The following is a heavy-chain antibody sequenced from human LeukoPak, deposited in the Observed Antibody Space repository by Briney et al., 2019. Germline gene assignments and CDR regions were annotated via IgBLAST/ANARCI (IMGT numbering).Heavy chain of an antibody. CDR3: ARVRPDDSSGYYFDYYYMDV. CDR1: GGSISSSRHY. V-gene: IGHV4-39*01. Sequence: SETLSLTCTVSGGSISSSRHYWGWIRQPPGKGLEWIGSIYNSGSTYYNPSLKSRVTISVDTSKNQFSLKLSSVTAAGTAVYYCARVRPDDSSGYYFDYYYMDVWGKGTTVTVSS. D-gene: IGHD3-22*01. J-gene: IGHJ6*03. CDR2: IYNSGST.